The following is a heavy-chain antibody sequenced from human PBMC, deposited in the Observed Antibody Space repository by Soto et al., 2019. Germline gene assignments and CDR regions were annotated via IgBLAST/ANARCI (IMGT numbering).Heavy chain of an antibody. V-gene: IGHV4-61*05. CDR2: ISYSGYT. CDR3: ATQGFGVLHGLVDV. CDR1: GGSISSISNHY. Sequence: PSETLSLTCTVSGGSISSISNHYCSWIRLPPGKGLEWIGYISYSGYTSYNPSLKNRDIISVDTSKNQFSLNLTFVTAADTALYYCATQGFGVLHGLVDVWGQGTTVT. D-gene: IGHD3-10*01. J-gene: IGHJ6*02.